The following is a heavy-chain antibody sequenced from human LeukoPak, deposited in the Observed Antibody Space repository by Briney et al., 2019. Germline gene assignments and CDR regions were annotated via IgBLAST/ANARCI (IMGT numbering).Heavy chain of an antibody. CDR2: INHSGST. CDR1: GGSFSGYY. D-gene: IGHD3-3*01. CDR3: ARGVGKTLFGVAFDY. J-gene: IGHJ4*02. V-gene: IGHV4-34*01. Sequence: SETLSLTCAVYGGSFSGYYWSWIRQPPGKGLEWIGEINHSGSTNYNPSLKSRVTISVDTSKNQFSLKLSSVTAADTAVYYCARGVGKTLFGVAFDYWGQGTLVTVSS.